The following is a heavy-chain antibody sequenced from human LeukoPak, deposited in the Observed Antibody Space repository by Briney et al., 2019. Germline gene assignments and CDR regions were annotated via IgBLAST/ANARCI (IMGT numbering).Heavy chain of an antibody. CDR2: ISGSGGTT. CDR1: GFTFSTSA. D-gene: IGHD6-19*01. J-gene: IGHJ4*02. CDR3: AKVSQQWLAFVSFDY. Sequence: GGSLRLSCAASGFTFSTSAMSWVRQAPGKGLEWISGISGSGGTTYYADSVKGRFTISRDNSKNTLYLQMNSLRAEDTAVYYCAKVSQQWLAFVSFDYWGQGTLVTVSS. V-gene: IGHV3-23*01.